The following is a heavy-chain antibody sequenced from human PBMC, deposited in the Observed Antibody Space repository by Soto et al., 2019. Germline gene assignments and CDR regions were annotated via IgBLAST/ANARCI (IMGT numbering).Heavy chain of an antibody. D-gene: IGHD4-4*01. V-gene: IGHV3-7*01. CDR3: TRGHPSIYNY. CDR2: IKEDGSER. CDR1: GFTFSNYW. J-gene: IGHJ4*02. Sequence: TGGSLRLSCAASGFTFSNYWMSWVRQAPGKGLEWVANIKEDGSERYYVDSVKGRFTTSRDNAKNSLYLQMTSLRPEDTAVYYCTRGHPSIYNYWGQGTLVTVSS.